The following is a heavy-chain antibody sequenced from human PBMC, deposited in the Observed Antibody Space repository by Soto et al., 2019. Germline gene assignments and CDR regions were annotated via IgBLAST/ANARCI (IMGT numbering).Heavy chain of an antibody. CDR3: ATGGPAGDFDY. CDR2: FDPEDGET. D-gene: IGHD3-10*01. J-gene: IGHJ4*02. Sequence: ASVKVSCKVSGYTLNELSIHWVRQAPGKGLEWMGGFDPEDGETVYAQKFQGRVTMTEDTSTDTANMELSSLTSEDTAVYYCATGGPAGDFDYWGQGSLVTVSS. CDR1: GYTLNELS. V-gene: IGHV1-24*01.